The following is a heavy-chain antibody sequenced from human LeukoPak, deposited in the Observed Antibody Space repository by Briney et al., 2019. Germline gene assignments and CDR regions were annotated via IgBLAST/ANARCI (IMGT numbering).Heavy chain of an antibody. CDR3: AKKMDFYASGTELSFDY. V-gene: IGHV3-23*01. D-gene: IGHD3-10*01. J-gene: IGHJ4*02. CDR1: GFTFNSYA. Sequence: GGSLRLSCAASGFTFNSYAMNWVRQARGEGLQWISGISNSGAATYYADSVKGRFTISRDNSKNTLSLQMDSLRAEDTAVYFCAKKMDFYASGTELSFDYWGQGTLVTVSS. CDR2: ISNSGAAT.